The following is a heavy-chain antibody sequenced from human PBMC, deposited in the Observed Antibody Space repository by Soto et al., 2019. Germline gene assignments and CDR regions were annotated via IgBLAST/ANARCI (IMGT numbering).Heavy chain of an antibody. CDR3: ARSDSSSPLSDYYYGMDV. CDR2: ISYDGSNK. CDR1: GFTFSSYA. J-gene: IGHJ6*02. D-gene: IGHD6-6*01. V-gene: IGHV3-30-3*01. Sequence: GGSLRLSCAASGFTFSSYAMHWVRQAPGKGLEWVAVISYDGSNKYYADSVKGRFTISRDNSKNTLYLQMNSLRAEDTAVYYCARSDSSSPLSDYYYGMDVWGQGTTVTVSS.